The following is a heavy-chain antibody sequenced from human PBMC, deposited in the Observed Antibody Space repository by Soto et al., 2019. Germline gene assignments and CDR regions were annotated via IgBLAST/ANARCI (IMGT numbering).Heavy chain of an antibody. CDR1: GYTSPSYA. CDR2: INAGNGNT. D-gene: IGHD5-18*01. Sequence: GASVKVSCKASGYTSPSYAMHWVRQAPGQRLEWMGWINAGNGNTKYSQKFQGRVTITRDTSASTAYMELSSLRSEDTAMYYCARTSMQSRGYSYGHGGMDVWGQGTTVNGSS. V-gene: IGHV1-3*01. J-gene: IGHJ6*02. CDR3: ARTSMQSRGYSYGHGGMDV.